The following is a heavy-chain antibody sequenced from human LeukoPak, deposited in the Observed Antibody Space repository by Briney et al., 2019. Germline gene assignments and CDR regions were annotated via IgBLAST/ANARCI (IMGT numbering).Heavy chain of an antibody. CDR3: AKADCSTTSCYFDP. D-gene: IGHD2-2*01. J-gene: IGHJ5*02. Sequence: PGGSLRLSCAASGSTFSGYGMHWVRQAPGKGLEWVAVMSFDGSDKYYADSVKGRFTIARDNSKNTLYLQMNSLRAEDTAVYYCAKADCSTTSCYFDPWGQGTLVTVSS. CDR1: GSTFSGYG. CDR2: MSFDGSDK. V-gene: IGHV3-30*18.